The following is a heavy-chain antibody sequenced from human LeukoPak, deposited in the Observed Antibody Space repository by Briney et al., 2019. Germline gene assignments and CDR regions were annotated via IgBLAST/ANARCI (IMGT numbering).Heavy chain of an antibody. V-gene: IGHV3-23*01. Sequence: GGSLRLSCAASGFTFSTSAMSWVRQAPGKGLDWVSGISGSDASTYYEDSVKGRFTISRDNSKNTLFLQMNSLRADDTALYYCAKRSSGSWCFDSWGQGTLVTVSS. D-gene: IGHD6-13*01. CDR3: AKRSSGSWCFDS. J-gene: IGHJ4*02. CDR1: GFTFSTSA. CDR2: ISGSDAST.